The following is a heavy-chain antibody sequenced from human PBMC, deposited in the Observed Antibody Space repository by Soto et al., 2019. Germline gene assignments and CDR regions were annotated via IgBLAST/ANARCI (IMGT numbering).Heavy chain of an antibody. J-gene: IGHJ6*03. V-gene: IGHV1-8*01. CDR3: ARGRFGGSNYYYYYMDV. CDR1: GYTFTSYD. D-gene: IGHD3-10*01. CDR2: MNPNSGNT. Sequence: QVQLVQSGAEVKKPGASVKVSCKASGYTFTSYDINWVRQATGQGLEWMGWMNPNSGNTGYAQKFQGRVTMTSNSSISTAYMELSSLRSEDTAVYYCARGRFGGSNYYYYYMDVWGKGTTVTVSS.